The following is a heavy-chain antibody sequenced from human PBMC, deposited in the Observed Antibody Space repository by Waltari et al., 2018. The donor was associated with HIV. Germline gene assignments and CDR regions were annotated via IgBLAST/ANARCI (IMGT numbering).Heavy chain of an antibody. D-gene: IGHD2-15*01. CDR1: GYTFTGYY. CDR2: INPNSGGT. Sequence: QVQLVQSGAEVKKPGASVKVSCKASGYTFTGYYMHWVRQAPGQGLELMGRINPNSGGTNYAQKFQGRVTMTRDTSISTAYMELSRLRSDDTAVYYCARELAAVVGRFDPWGQGTLVTVSS. J-gene: IGHJ5*02. V-gene: IGHV1-2*06. CDR3: ARELAAVVGRFDP.